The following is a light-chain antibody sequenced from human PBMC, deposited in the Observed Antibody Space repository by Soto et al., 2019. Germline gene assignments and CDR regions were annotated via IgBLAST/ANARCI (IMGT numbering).Light chain of an antibody. CDR2: DAS. J-gene: IGKJ2*01. CDR1: RSISNY. V-gene: IGKV3-11*01. CDR3: QQGGYWYT. Sequence: EIVLTQSPATLSLSPGERATLSCRASRSISNYLAWYQQKPGQPPRLLIYDASNRATDIPARFSGSGSGTDFTLTSSSLEAEDFAVYYCQQGGYWYTFGQGTKLEIK.